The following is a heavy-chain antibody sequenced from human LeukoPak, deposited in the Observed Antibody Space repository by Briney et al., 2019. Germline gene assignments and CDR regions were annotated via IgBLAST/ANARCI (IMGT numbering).Heavy chain of an antibody. CDR1: GGSISSYY. J-gene: IGHJ4*02. V-gene: IGHV3-66*01. CDR3: AGASQWLAFDY. D-gene: IGHD6-19*01. CDR2: IYNGDNT. Sequence: ETLSLTRTGSGGSISSYYWSWIRQSQGKGLEWVSVIYNGDNTNYRDSVKDRFTISRDNSKNTLHLQMSSLRAEDTALYYCAGASQWLAFDYWGQGALVTVSS.